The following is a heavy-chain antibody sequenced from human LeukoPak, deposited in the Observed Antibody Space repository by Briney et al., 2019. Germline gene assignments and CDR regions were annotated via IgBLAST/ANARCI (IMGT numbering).Heavy chain of an antibody. CDR3: ARGLGPFLPGYSSGWPFDY. J-gene: IGHJ4*02. CDR2: ISAYNGNT. CDR1: GYTFTSYG. Sequence: GASVKVSCKASGYTFTSYGISWVRQAPGQGLEWMGWISAYNGNTNYAQKLQGRVTMTTDTSTSTAYVELRSLRSDDTAVYYCARGLGPFLPGYSSGWPFDYWGQGTLVTVSS. D-gene: IGHD6-19*01. V-gene: IGHV1-18*01.